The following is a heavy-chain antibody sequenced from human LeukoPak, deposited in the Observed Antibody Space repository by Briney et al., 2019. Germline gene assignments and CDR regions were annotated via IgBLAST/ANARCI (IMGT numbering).Heavy chain of an antibody. V-gene: IGHV4-34*01. Sequence: SETLSLTCAVYGGSFSGYYWSWIRQPPGKGLEWIGEINHSGSTNYNPSLKSRVTISVDTSKNQFSLKLSSVTAADTAVYYCARGSGKWLRFYYFDYWGQGTLVTVSS. D-gene: IGHD5-12*01. CDR1: GGSFSGYY. CDR3: ARGSGKWLRFYYFDY. J-gene: IGHJ4*02. CDR2: INHSGST.